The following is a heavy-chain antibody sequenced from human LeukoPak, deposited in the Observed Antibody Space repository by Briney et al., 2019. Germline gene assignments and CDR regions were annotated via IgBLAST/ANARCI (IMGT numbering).Heavy chain of an antibody. CDR3: ARHLSSGRLFDY. CDR1: GGTFSSYA. V-gene: IGHV1-69*06. Sequence: SVKVSCKASGGTFSSYAISWVRQAPGQGLEWMGGIIPIFGTANYAQKFQGRVTITADKSTSTAYMELSSLRSEDTAVYYCARHLSSGRLFDYWGQGTLVTVSS. J-gene: IGHJ4*02. D-gene: IGHD6-19*01. CDR2: IIPIFGTA.